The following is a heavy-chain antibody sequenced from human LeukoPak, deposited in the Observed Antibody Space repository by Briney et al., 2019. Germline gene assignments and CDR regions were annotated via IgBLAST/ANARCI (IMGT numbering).Heavy chain of an antibody. V-gene: IGHV4-59*08. J-gene: IGHJ4*02. Sequence: SETLSLTCTVSGGSTSSYYWSWIRLPPGKGLEWIGYIDYTGSTKYNPSLKSRVTILLDTSRNQIPLKLSSVTAADTAVYYCAKHSGSSWFDCWGQGTLVTVS. CDR2: IDYTGST. CDR1: GGSTSSYY. CDR3: AKHSGSSWFDC. D-gene: IGHD6-13*01.